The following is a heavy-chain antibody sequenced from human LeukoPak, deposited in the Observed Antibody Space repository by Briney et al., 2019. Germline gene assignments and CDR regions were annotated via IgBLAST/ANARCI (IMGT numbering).Heavy chain of an antibody. CDR1: GGSISSSSYY. CDR3: ARLGYCSSTSCYAGTDAFDI. Sequence: SETLSLTCTVSGGSISSSSYYWGWTRQPPGKGLEWIGSIYYSGGTSYNTSLKTRVTIAVDTSRNQFSLKLSSVTAADTAVYYCARLGYCSSTSCYAGTDAFDIWGQGTMVTVSS. D-gene: IGHD2-2*01. V-gene: IGHV4-39*01. CDR2: IYYSGGT. J-gene: IGHJ3*02.